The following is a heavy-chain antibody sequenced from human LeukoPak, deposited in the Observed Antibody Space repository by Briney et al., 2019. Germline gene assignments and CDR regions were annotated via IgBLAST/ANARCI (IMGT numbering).Heavy chain of an antibody. V-gene: IGHV3-23*01. CDR1: GFTFSSYG. Sequence: PGGSLRLSCAASGFTFSSYGMSWVRQAPGKGLEWVSAITGSGGSTYYADSVKGRFTISRDNSKNTLYLQMNSLRAEDTAVYYCAFGVVVISAFDYWGQGTLVTVSS. J-gene: IGHJ4*02. CDR3: AFGVVVISAFDY. D-gene: IGHD3-22*01. CDR2: ITGSGGST.